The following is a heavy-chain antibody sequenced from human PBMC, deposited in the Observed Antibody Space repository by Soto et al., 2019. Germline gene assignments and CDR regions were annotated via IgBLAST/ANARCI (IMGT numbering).Heavy chain of an antibody. Sequence: ASVTVSCKASGYTFTSYYMHWVRQAPGQGLEWMGIINPSGGSTSYAQKFQGRVTMTRDTSTSTVYMELSSLRSEDTAVYYCARVQTGTPDAFDIWGQGTMVTVSS. V-gene: IGHV1-46*03. D-gene: IGHD1-1*01. CDR2: INPSGGST. CDR3: ARVQTGTPDAFDI. CDR1: GYTFTSYY. J-gene: IGHJ3*02.